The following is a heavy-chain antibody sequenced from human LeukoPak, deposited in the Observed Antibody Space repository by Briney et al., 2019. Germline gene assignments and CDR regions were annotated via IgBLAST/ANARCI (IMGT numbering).Heavy chain of an antibody. CDR3: ARMGRSAPPY. Sequence: SETLSLTCTVSGGSISSSSYYWGWIRQPPGKGLEWIGSIYYSGSTYYNPSLKSRVTISVDTSKNQFSLKLSSVTAADTAMYYCARMGRSAPPYWGQGTLVTVSS. CDR1: GGSISSSSYY. J-gene: IGHJ4*02. V-gene: IGHV4-39*01. CDR2: IYYSGST. D-gene: IGHD3-16*01.